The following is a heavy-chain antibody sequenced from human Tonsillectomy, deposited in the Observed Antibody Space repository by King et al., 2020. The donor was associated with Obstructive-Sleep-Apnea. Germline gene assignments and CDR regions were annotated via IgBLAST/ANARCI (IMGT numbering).Heavy chain of an antibody. J-gene: IGHJ6*02. V-gene: IGHV3-15*01. CDR2: IKSKTDGGTT. D-gene: IGHD3-9*01. CDR3: TTEGMLTGYYRDDYFSGLDV. CDR1: GFTFSDAW. Sequence: VQLVESGGGLVKPGGSLRLSCAASGFTFSDAWMTWVRQAPGKGLEWVGRIKSKTDGGTTDYAAPVKGRFTISRDDSKNTLYLQMNSLKTEDTAVYYCTTEGMLTGYYRDDYFSGLDVWGQGTTVTVSS.